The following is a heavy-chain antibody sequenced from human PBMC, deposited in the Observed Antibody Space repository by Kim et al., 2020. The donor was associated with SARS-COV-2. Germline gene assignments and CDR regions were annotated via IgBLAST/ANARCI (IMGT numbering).Heavy chain of an antibody. CDR1: GYTFTSYG. J-gene: IGHJ4*02. V-gene: IGHV1-18*01. Sequence: ASVKVSCKASGYTFTSYGISWVRQAPGQGLEWMGWISAYNGNTNYAQKLQGRVTMTTDTSTSTAYMELRSLRSDDTAVYYCAREPRIIAAYYFDYWGQGTLVTVSS. CDR2: ISAYNGNT. CDR3: AREPRIIAAYYFDY. D-gene: IGHD6-25*01.